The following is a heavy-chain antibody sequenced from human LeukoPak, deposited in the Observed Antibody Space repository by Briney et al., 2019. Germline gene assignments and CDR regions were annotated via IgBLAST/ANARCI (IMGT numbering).Heavy chain of an antibody. V-gene: IGHV3-74*01. D-gene: IGHD2-15*01. J-gene: IGHJ4*02. CDR2: ISDGGSTT. Sequence: PGGSLRLSCAASGFTFSSYWMHWVRQAPGKGLVWVSRISDGGSTTTYADSVKGRFTISRDNAKNTLYLQMNGLSAEDTAVYSCAKVGCSSVACLPDRRDLDHWGQGTLVTVSS. CDR1: GFTFSSYW. CDR3: AKVGCSSVACLPDRRDLDH.